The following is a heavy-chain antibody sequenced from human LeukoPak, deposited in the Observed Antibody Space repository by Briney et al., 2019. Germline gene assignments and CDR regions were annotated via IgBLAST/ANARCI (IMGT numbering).Heavy chain of an antibody. V-gene: IGHV1-2*06. CDR1: GYTFTAYY. CDR2: INPNSGDT. J-gene: IGHJ4*02. CDR3: ARDSGTYSSSRYDNFDY. Sequence: GASVKVSCTASGYTFTAYYVHRVRQAPGQGLEWMGRINPNSGDTNYAQKFQGRVTMTRDTSISTAYMELSRLTSDDTAVYYCARDSGTYSSSRYDNFDYWGQGTLVTVSS. D-gene: IGHD6-13*01.